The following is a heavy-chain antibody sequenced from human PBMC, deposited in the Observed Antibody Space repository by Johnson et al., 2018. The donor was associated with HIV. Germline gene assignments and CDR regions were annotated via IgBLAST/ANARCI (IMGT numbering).Heavy chain of an antibody. CDR1: GFTFSSYA. CDR3: AKDRRGSSWYIAFDI. J-gene: IGHJ3*02. D-gene: IGHD6-13*01. CDR2: ASGSGGTT. Sequence: VQLVESGGGLVQPGGSLRLSCAASGFTFSSYAVSWVRQAPGKGLEWVSGASGSGGTTYYADSVKGRFTISRDNARDTLYLQMHRLRAEDTAVYYCAKDRRGSSWYIAFDIWGQGTMVTVSS. V-gene: IGHV3-23*04.